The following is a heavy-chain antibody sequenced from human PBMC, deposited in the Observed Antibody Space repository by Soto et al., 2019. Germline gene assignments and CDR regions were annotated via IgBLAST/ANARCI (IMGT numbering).Heavy chain of an antibody. V-gene: IGHV3-33*01. Sequence: QGQLVESGGGVVQPGGSLRLSCAASGFIFSAYGIHWVRQAPGKGLEWVAIVWNDGIIKYYADSVKGRFTISRDNFKNTVDLQMNSLRVEDTAVYYCARLAYSNFLGGLDSWGQGTLVTASS. CDR2: VWNDGIIK. D-gene: IGHD1-26*01. J-gene: IGHJ5*01. CDR1: GFIFSAYG. CDR3: ARLAYSNFLGGLDS.